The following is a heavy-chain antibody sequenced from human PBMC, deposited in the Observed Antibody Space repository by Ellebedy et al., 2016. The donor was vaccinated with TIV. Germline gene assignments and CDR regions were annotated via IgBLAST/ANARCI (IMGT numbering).Heavy chain of an antibody. V-gene: IGHV3-11*06. CDR2: ISSSGSDT. Sequence: PGGSLRLSCAVSGFTFSDYYMSWIRQVPGTGLEWLSYISSSGSDTNYADSVKGRFTISRDNAKNSLYLEMNSLKVEDTAVYYCARGQAVAGSHFDYWGQGTLVTVSS. CDR1: GFTFSDYY. CDR3: ARGQAVAGSHFDY. J-gene: IGHJ4*02. D-gene: IGHD6-19*01.